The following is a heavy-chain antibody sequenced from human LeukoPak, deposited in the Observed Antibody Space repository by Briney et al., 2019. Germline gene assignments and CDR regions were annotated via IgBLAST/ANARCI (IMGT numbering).Heavy chain of an antibody. D-gene: IGHD4-17*01. CDR2: INHSWST. CDR3: ARAPGTTFDY. Sequence: PSGTLSLTCAVSGGSISSSNWWSWVRQSPGKGLEWIVSINHSWSTYYNPSLKSRVTISVDTSKNQFSLKLTSVTAADTAVYYCARAPGTTFDYWGHGNMVTVSS. V-gene: IGHV4-4*02. J-gene: IGHJ4*01. CDR1: GGSISSSNW.